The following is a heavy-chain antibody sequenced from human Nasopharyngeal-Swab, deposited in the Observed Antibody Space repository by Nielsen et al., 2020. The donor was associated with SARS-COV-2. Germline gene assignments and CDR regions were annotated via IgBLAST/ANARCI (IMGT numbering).Heavy chain of an antibody. CDR2: LSGTGEST. V-gene: IGHV3-23*01. D-gene: IGHD6-13*01. CDR3: AKAWAAAGLSFYYYMDV. J-gene: IGHJ6*03. Sequence: WIRQPPGKGLEWVSTLSGTGESTYYADSVTGRLAISRDNSNNTLYLQMHGLRAEDTAIYFCAKAWAAAGLSFYYYMDVWGKGTTVTVSS.